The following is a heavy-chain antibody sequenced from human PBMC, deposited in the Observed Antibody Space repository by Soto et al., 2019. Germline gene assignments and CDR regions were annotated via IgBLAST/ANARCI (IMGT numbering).Heavy chain of an antibody. D-gene: IGHD3-22*01. CDR3: ARTNYYDTSGHPNWFDP. Sequence: ASVKVSCKASGYTFTSYDINWVRQATGQGLEWKGWMNPNSCNTGYAQKFQGRVTMTRNTSISTAYMELSSLRSEDTAVYYCARTNYYDTSGHPNWFDPWGQGTLVTVSS. CDR1: GYTFTSYD. V-gene: IGHV1-8*01. CDR2: MNPNSCNT. J-gene: IGHJ5*02.